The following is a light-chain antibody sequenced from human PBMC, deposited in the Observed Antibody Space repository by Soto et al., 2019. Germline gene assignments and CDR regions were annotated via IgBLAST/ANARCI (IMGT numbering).Light chain of an antibody. Sequence: EVVMTQSPATLSVSPGERATLSCRASQSVGSELAWYQQKSGQAPRLLIYGASIRSTGIPARFSGSGSGTDFTLTISSLQSEDFAVYYCQQYDKWPPYTFGQGTKLEIK. CDR2: GAS. CDR1: QSVGSE. J-gene: IGKJ2*01. V-gene: IGKV3-15*01. CDR3: QQYDKWPPYT.